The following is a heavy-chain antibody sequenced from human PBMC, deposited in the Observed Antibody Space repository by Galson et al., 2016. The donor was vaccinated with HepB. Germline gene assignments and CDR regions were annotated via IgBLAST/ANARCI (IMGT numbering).Heavy chain of an antibody. D-gene: IGHD4/OR15-4a*01. J-gene: IGHJ6*04. Sequence: SLRLSCAASGFNFSTFWMTWVRQAPGKGLEWVANIKLDGSERYYVDSVRGRFTISRDNAKNSVYLQMSRLRGDDTAVYYCAGVVTMSTVIPPDENYYGMDVWGKGTTVTVSS. CDR1: GFNFSTFW. CDR3: AGVVTMSTVIPPDENYYGMDV. V-gene: IGHV3-7*01. CDR2: IKLDGSER.